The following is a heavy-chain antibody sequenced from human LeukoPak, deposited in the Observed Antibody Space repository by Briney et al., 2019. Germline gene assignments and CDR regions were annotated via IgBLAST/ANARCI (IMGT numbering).Heavy chain of an antibody. D-gene: IGHD3-10*01. Sequence: GGSLRLSCAASGFAFSDYYMTWIRQAPGKGLEWVSGITGTDGSTYYADSVKGRFTISRDNSKSALYLQMNSLRAEDTALYYCAKAFNYGSGYNYKTFDSWGQGTLVTVSS. CDR3: AKAFNYGSGYNYKTFDS. J-gene: IGHJ4*02. CDR2: ITGTDGST. V-gene: IGHV3-23*01. CDR1: GFAFSDYY.